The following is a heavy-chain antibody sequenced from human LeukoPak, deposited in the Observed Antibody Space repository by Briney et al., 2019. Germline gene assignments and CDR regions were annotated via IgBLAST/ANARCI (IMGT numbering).Heavy chain of an antibody. CDR1: GFTFDDYA. CDR2: ISWNSGSI. D-gene: IGHD4-17*01. CDR3: AKGNYGDGGPFDY. J-gene: IGHJ4*02. Sequence: PGGSPRLSCAASGFTFDDYAMHWVRQAPGKGLEWVSGISWNSGSIGYADSVKGRFTISRDNAKNSLYLQMNSLRAEDMALYYCAKGNYGDGGPFDYWGQGTLVTVSS. V-gene: IGHV3-9*03.